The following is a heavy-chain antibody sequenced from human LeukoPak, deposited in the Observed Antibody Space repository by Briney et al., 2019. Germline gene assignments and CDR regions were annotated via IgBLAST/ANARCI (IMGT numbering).Heavy chain of an antibody. CDR1: GYTFTSYG. V-gene: IGHV1-18*01. Sequence: ASVKVSCKASGYTFTSYGISWVRQAPGQGLEWMGWISAYNGNTNYAQKLQGRVTMTTDTSTSTAYMELRSLRSDDTAAYYCASNDILTSHGAFDIWGQGTMVTVSS. D-gene: IGHD3-9*01. CDR2: ISAYNGNT. CDR3: ASNDILTSHGAFDI. J-gene: IGHJ3*02.